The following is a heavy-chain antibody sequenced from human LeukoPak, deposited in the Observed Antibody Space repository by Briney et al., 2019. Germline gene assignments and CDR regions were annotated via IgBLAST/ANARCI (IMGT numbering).Heavy chain of an antibody. D-gene: IGHD3-22*01. CDR1: GGSMSAYY. J-gene: IGHJ4*02. V-gene: IGHV4-59*12. Sequence: PSETLSLTCTVSGGSMSAYYWSWIRQPPGKGLEWLAYIYYSGSTKNNPSLKSRVTMSVDTSKTQFSLNLSSVTAADTAVYYCARDGGGSGYYYNDYWGQGILVTVSS. CDR2: IYYSGST. CDR3: ARDGGGSGYYYNDY.